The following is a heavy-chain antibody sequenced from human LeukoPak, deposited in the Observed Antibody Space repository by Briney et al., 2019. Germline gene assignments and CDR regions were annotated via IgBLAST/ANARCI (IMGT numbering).Heavy chain of an antibody. D-gene: IGHD3-22*01. CDR3: ARRDSSGYYYRRYYFDY. CDR1: GGSLSGYY. V-gene: IGHV4-34*01. J-gene: IGHJ4*02. Sequence: SETLSLTCAVYGGSLSGYYWSWIRQPPGKGLEWIGEINHSGSTNYNPSLKSRVTISVDTSKNQFSLKLSSVTAADTAVYYCARRDSSGYYYRRYYFDYWGQGTLVTVSS. CDR2: INHSGST.